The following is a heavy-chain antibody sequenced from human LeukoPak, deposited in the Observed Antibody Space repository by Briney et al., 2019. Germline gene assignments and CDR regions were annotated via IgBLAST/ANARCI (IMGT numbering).Heavy chain of an antibody. D-gene: IGHD3-22*01. V-gene: IGHV4-34*01. CDR2: INHSGST. CDR1: GGSFSGYY. CDR3: ARGKNYYDSSGYYYYYMDV. Sequence: PSETLSLTCAVYGGSFSGYYWSWIRQPPGKGLEWIGEINHSGSTNYNPSLKSRVTISVDTSKNQFSLKLSSVTAADTAVYYCARGKNYYDSSGYYYYYMDVWGKGTTVTVSS. J-gene: IGHJ6*03.